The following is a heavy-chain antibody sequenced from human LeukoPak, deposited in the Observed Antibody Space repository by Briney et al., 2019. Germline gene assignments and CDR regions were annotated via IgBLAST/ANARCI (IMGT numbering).Heavy chain of an antibody. V-gene: IGHV3-49*05. Sequence: KSGGSLRLSCTASGFTFGGYLMSWFRQAPGKGLEWIGFISGGTTEYAASVKGRFTISRDDSTSIAYLQMNSLTTEDTAVYYCSRGSGWLSVYWGQGTLVTVSS. D-gene: IGHD6-19*01. CDR1: GFTFGGYL. CDR2: ISGGTT. CDR3: SRGSGWLSVY. J-gene: IGHJ4*02.